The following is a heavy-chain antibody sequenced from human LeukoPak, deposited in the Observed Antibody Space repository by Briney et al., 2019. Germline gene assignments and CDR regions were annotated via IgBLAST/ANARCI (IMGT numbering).Heavy chain of an antibody. D-gene: IGHD5-18*01. CDR2: IYYSGST. CDR1: GGSISSYY. J-gene: IGHJ6*04. V-gene: IGHV4-59*01. CDR3: ARGSRGYSYAMDV. Sequence: PSETLSLTCTVSGGSISSYYWSWIRQPPGKGLEWIGYIYYSGSTNCNPSLKSRVTISVDTSKNQFSLKLSSVTAADTAVYYCARGSRGYSYAMDVWGKGTTVTVSS.